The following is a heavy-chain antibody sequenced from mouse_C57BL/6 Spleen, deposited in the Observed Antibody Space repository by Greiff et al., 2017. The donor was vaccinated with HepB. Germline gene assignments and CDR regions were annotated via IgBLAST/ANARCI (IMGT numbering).Heavy chain of an antibody. Sequence: EVQLQQSGPELVKPGASVKMSCKASGYTFTDYNMHWVKQSHGKSLEWIGYINPNNGGTSYNQKFKGKATLTVNKSSSTAYMELRSLTSEDSAVYYCARSEVTGAWFAYWGQGTLVTVSA. CDR2: INPNNGGT. D-gene: IGHD4-1*01. CDR1: GYTFTDYN. CDR3: ARSEVTGAWFAY. J-gene: IGHJ3*01. V-gene: IGHV1-22*01.